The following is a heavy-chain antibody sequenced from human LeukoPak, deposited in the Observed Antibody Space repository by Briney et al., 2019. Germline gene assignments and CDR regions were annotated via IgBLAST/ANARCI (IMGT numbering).Heavy chain of an antibody. CDR3: ARVMVVVTTNDY. D-gene: IGHD2-21*02. Sequence: GGSLRLSCAASGFTFSSYAMHWVRQAPGKGLEWVSYISSSGSTIYYTDSVKGRFTISRDNAKNSLYLQMNSLRAEDTAVYYCARVMVVVTTNDYWGQGTLVTVSS. CDR1: GFTFSSYA. V-gene: IGHV3-48*04. J-gene: IGHJ4*02. CDR2: ISSSGSTI.